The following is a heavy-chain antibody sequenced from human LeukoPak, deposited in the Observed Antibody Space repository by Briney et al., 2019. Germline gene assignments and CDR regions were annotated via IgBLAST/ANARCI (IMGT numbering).Heavy chain of an antibody. D-gene: IGHD3-10*01. V-gene: IGHV1-2*02. Sequence: ASVKVSCKASGYTFTGYYMHWVRQAPGQGLEWMGWNNPNSGGTNYAQKFQGRVTMTRDTSISTAYMELSRLRSDDTAVYYCARDSSYYGSGIDAFDIWGQGTMVTVSS. J-gene: IGHJ3*02. CDR1: GYTFTGYY. CDR2: NNPNSGGT. CDR3: ARDSSYYGSGIDAFDI.